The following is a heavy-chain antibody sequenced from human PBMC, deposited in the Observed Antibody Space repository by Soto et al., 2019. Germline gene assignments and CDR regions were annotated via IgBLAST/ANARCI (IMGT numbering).Heavy chain of an antibody. CDR1: GGTFSSYA. J-gene: IGHJ5*02. V-gene: IGHV1-69*01. Sequence: QVQLVQSGAEVKKPGSSVKVSCKASGGTFSSYAISWVRQAPGQGLEWMGGIIPIFGTANYAQKFQGRVTIXXXXXXXXAYMELSSLRSEDTAVYYCARRMTTVTTGWFDPWGQGTLVTVSS. CDR2: IIPIFGTA. D-gene: IGHD4-17*01. CDR3: ARRMTTVTTGWFDP.